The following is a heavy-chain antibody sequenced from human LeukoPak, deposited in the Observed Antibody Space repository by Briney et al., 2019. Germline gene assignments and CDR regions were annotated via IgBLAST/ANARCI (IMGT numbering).Heavy chain of an antibody. Sequence: PSETLSLTCAVYGGSFSGYYWSWIRQPPGKGLEWIGEINHSGSTNYNPSLKRRVTIPVDTSKNQFSLKLRSVTAADTAVYYCARLPPGTYDFWSGYRVYYYYMDVWGKGTTVTVSS. CDR2: INHSGST. V-gene: IGHV4-34*01. J-gene: IGHJ6*03. D-gene: IGHD3-3*01. CDR3: ARLPPGTYDFWSGYRVYYYYMDV. CDR1: GGSFSGYY.